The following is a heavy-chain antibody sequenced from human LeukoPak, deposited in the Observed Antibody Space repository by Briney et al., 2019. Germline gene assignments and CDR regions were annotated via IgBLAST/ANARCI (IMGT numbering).Heavy chain of an antibody. J-gene: IGHJ6*03. Sequence: GASVKVSCKASGYTFTGYYMHWVRQAPGQGLEWMGWINPNSGGTNYAQKFQGRVTMTRDTSISTAYMELSRLRSDDTAVYYCARSTRGPLRGVTTWNYYYYMDVWGKGTTVTVSS. CDR2: INPNSGGT. V-gene: IGHV1-2*02. CDR1: GYTFTGYY. CDR3: ARSTRGPLRGVTTWNYYYYMDV. D-gene: IGHD4-17*01.